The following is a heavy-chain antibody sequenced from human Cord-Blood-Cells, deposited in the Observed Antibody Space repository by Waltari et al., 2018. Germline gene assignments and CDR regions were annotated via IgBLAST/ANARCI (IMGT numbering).Heavy chain of an antibody. V-gene: IGHV5-51*01. Sequence: EYMGIIYPGDSDTRYSPSFQGQVTISADKSISTAYLQWSSLKASDTALYYCARTPLLYDAFDIWGQGTMVTVSS. J-gene: IGHJ3*02. CDR3: ARTPLLYDAFDI. D-gene: IGHD2-2*02. CDR2: IYPGDSDT.